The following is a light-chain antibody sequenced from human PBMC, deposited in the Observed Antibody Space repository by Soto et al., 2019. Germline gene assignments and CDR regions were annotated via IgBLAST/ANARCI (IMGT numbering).Light chain of an antibody. CDR3: SSYAGTNNYV. Sequence: HSSLAQHPSASGSPGQSVTISCTGTSSDVGAYHYVSWYQQHPGKAPTLIIYEVSQRPSGVPDRFSGSKSGNTASLTVSGLQAGDEADYYCSSYAGTNNYVFGTGTKVTVL. CDR2: EVS. V-gene: IGLV2-8*01. J-gene: IGLJ1*01. CDR1: SSDVGAYHY.